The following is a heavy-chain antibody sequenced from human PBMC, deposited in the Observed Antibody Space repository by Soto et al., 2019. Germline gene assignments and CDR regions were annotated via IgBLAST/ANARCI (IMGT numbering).Heavy chain of an antibody. CDR2: IWYDGSNK. J-gene: IGHJ5*02. V-gene: IGHV3-33*01. CDR1: GFTFSSYG. D-gene: IGHD7-27*01. CDR3: ARDHGEKPWFDP. Sequence: GVSLRLSCAASGFTFSSYGMHWVRQAPGKGLEWVAVIWYDGSNKYYADSVKGRFTISRDNSKNTLYLQMNSLRAEDTAVYYCARDHGEKPWFDPWGQGTLVTVSS.